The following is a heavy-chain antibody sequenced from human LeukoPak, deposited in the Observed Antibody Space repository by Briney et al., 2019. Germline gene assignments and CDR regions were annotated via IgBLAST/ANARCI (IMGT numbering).Heavy chain of an antibody. D-gene: IGHD6-19*01. Sequence: SETLSLTCTLLGGSISRYYWRWIRQPPGKGLEWIGYIYYSGSTNYNPSLKSRVTISVDASKSQFSLKLSSVTAADTAVYYCAGQMAVAGTYFDYCGQGTLVTVSS. CDR1: GGSISRYY. J-gene: IGHJ4*02. V-gene: IGHV4-59*08. CDR3: AGQMAVAGTYFDY. CDR2: IYYSGST.